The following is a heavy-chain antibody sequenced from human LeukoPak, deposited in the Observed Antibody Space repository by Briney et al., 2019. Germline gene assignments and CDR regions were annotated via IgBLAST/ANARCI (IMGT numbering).Heavy chain of an antibody. J-gene: IGHJ4*02. CDR1: GFTFGDYA. CDR3: TRGFGNY. D-gene: IGHD3-22*01. CDR2: IRSKAYGGTI. Sequence: PGGSLRLSCTASGFTFGDYAMSWVRQAPGKGLEWVGFIRSKAYGGTIEYAESVKGRFTISRDDSKSIAYLQMDSLKTEDTAVYYCTRGFGNYWGQGTLVTVSS. V-gene: IGHV3-49*04.